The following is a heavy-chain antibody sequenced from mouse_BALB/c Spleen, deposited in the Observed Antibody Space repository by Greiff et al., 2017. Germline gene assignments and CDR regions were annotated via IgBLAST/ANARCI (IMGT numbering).Heavy chain of an antibody. CDR3: ASATMITYYYAMDY. CDR2: INPSSGYT. V-gene: IGHV1-4*02. Sequence: VQLQQSAAELARPGASVKMSCKASGYTFTSYTMHWVKQRPGQGLEWIGYINPSSGYTEYNQKFKDKTTLTADKSSSTAYMQLSSLTSEDSAVYYLASATMITYYYAMDYWGQGTSVTVSS. D-gene: IGHD2-4*01. J-gene: IGHJ4*01. CDR1: GYTFTSYT.